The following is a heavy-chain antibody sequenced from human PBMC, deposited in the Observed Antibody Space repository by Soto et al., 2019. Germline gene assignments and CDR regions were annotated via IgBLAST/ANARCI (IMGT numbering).Heavy chain of an antibody. Sequence: QVQLVESGGGVVQPGRSLRLSCAASGVTFSRYGMHWVRQAPGKGLEWVAVISYDGSNKYYADSGKGRFTISRDNSKNTIYLQMNSLRPEDTAVYYCAKDHVGEDFYFYYGMDVWGQGTTVTVSS. CDR1: GVTFSRYG. V-gene: IGHV3-30*18. J-gene: IGHJ6*02. D-gene: IGHD3-3*01. CDR2: ISYDGSNK. CDR3: AKDHVGEDFYFYYGMDV.